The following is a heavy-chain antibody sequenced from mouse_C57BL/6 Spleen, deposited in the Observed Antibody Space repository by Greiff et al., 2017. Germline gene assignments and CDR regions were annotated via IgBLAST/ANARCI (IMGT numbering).Heavy chain of an antibody. J-gene: IGHJ3*01. Sequence: EVQGVESGGGLVKPGGSLKLSCAASGFTFSSYAMSWVRQTPEKRLEWVATISDGGSYTYYPDNVKGRFTISRDNAKNNLYLQMSHLKSEDTAIYYCARDTMVTTKETWFAYWGQGTLVTVFA. D-gene: IGHD2-2*01. CDR1: GFTFSSYA. V-gene: IGHV5-4*01. CDR2: ISDGGSYT. CDR3: ARDTMVTTKETWFAY.